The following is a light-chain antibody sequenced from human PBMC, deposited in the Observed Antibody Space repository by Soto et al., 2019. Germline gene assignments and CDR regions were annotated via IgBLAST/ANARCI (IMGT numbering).Light chain of an antibody. J-gene: IGLJ2*01. CDR2: SNN. CDR1: SSNIGSKS. V-gene: IGLV1-44*01. Sequence: QSVLTQPPSVSGTPGQTVTISCSGSSSNIGSKSVQWYQQLPETAPKLLIYSNNQRPSVVPDRFSGSKSGTSASLAISGLQSEDEAHYYCGAWDDTLNVLVFGGGTKLTVL. CDR3: GAWDDTLNVLV.